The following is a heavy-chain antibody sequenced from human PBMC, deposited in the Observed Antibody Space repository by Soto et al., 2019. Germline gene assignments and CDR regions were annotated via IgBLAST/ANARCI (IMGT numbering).Heavy chain of an antibody. J-gene: IGHJ4*02. CDR1: GGSLANYD. Sequence: PSETLSLTCAVYGGSLANYDWNWIRQPPGKGLEWIGEINHSGSTNYTPSLKSRVTISVDTSKNQFSLKLSSVTAADTAVYYCARGQYYDSSGYYKPAGDENFDYWGQGTLVTVSS. V-gene: IGHV4-34*01. D-gene: IGHD3-22*01. CDR3: ARGQYYDSSGYYKPAGDENFDY. CDR2: INHSGST.